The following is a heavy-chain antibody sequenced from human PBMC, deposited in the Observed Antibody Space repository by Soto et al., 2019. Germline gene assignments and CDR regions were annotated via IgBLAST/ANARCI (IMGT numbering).Heavy chain of an antibody. CDR2: ISGSGGST. J-gene: IGHJ5*02. Sequence: GGSLRLSCAASGFTFSSYAMSWVRQAPGKGLEWVSAISGSGGSTYYADSVKGRFTISRDNSKNTLYLQMNSLRAEDTAVYYCAKGPTYYDFWSGYYTDNWFDPWGQGTLVTVSS. V-gene: IGHV3-23*01. CDR1: GFTFSSYA. D-gene: IGHD3-3*01. CDR3: AKGPTYYDFWSGYYTDNWFDP.